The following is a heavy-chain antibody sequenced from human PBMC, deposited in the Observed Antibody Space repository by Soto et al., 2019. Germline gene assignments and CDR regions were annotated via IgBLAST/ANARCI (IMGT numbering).Heavy chain of an antibody. J-gene: IGHJ4*02. CDR3: ARAVVGTVTPYPDY. CDR1: GGSISSGGYY. Sequence: QVQLQESGPGLVKPSQTLSLTCTVSGGSISSGGYYWSWIRQHPGKGLEWIGYIYYSGSTYYNPSLKSRVTTSVDTSENQFALKLSSVTAADMAVYYCARAVVGTVTPYPDYWGQGTQVTVSS. D-gene: IGHD4-17*01. CDR2: IYYSGST. V-gene: IGHV4-31*03.